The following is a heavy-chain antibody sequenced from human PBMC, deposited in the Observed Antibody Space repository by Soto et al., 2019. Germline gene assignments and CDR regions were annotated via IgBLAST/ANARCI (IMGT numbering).Heavy chain of an antibody. V-gene: IGHV3-21*01. D-gene: IGHD1-20*01. CDR2: ISSSNNNI. J-gene: IGHJ4*02. CDR3: ARDLRAYTWNDVLYYFDY. Sequence: EVQLVESGGGLVKPGGSLRLSCAASGFTFSTYSMNWVRQAPGKGLEWVSSISSSNNNIYYADSVKGRFTISRDNAKNSLYLQMNSLRAEDTAVYYCARDLRAYTWNDVLYYFDYWCQGTLVTVSS. CDR1: GFTFSTYS.